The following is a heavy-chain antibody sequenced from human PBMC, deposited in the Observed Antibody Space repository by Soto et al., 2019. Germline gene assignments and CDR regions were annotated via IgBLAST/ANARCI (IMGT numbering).Heavy chain of an antibody. Sequence: SETLSLTCTVSGDSISSHYWSWIRQPPGKGLEWIGYTHHSGSTNYNPSLKSRVTISVDMSKNQFSLKLSSVTAADTAVYYCARGSENMVRGVLNWFDPWGQGTLVTVSS. CDR2: THHSGST. D-gene: IGHD3-10*01. CDR1: GDSISSHY. V-gene: IGHV4-59*11. CDR3: ARGSENMVRGVLNWFDP. J-gene: IGHJ5*02.